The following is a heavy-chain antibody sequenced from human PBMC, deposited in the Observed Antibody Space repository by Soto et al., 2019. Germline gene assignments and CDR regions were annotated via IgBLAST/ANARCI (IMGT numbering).Heavy chain of an antibody. V-gene: IGHV4-31*03. CDR3: VGAIRRISSAWFDP. J-gene: IGHJ5*02. Sequence: SETLSLTCNVSSGSISSGGYYWTWIRQYPGKGLEWIGYIHYSGSTYYNPSLKSRLLMSVDRSKNQFSLKLSSVTAADTALYYCVGAIRRISSAWFDPWGPGNLVTVSS. D-gene: IGHD2-15*01. CDR1: SGSISSGGYY. CDR2: IHYSGST.